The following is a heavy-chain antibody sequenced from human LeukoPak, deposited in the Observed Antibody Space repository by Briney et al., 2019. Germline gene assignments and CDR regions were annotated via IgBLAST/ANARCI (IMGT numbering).Heavy chain of an antibody. CDR2: IYTSGSP. Sequence: PSETLSLTCTVSGGSISSGSYYWSWIRQPAGKGLEWIGRIYTSGSPNYNPSLKSRVTISVDTSKSQCSLKLTSVPAAATAVYYCARIMSWRWFDPWGQGTLVTVSS. V-gene: IGHV4-61*02. J-gene: IGHJ5*02. CDR3: ARIMSWRWFDP. D-gene: IGHD6-13*01. CDR1: GGSISSGSYY.